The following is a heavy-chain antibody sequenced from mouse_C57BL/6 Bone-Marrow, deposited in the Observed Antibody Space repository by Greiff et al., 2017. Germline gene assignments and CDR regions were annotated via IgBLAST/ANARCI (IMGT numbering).Heavy chain of an antibody. D-gene: IGHD2-3*01. Sequence: QVHVKQSGAELAKPGASVKLSCKASGYTFTSYWMHWVKQRPGQGLEWIGYINPSSGYTKYNQKFKDKATLTADKSSSTAYMQLSSLTYEDSAVYYCAIYDGPYYFDYWGQGTTLTVSS. V-gene: IGHV1-7*01. J-gene: IGHJ2*01. CDR3: AIYDGPYYFDY. CDR1: GYTFTSYW. CDR2: INPSSGYT.